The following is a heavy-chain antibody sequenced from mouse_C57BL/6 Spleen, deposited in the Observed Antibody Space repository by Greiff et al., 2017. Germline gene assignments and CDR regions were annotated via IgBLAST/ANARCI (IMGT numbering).Heavy chain of an antibody. CDR2: IDPEDGAT. D-gene: IGHD1-1*01. J-gene: IGHJ3*01. CDR1: GFNIKDYY. CDR3: TTNYGSSPWFAY. Sequence: VQLQQSGAELVRPGASVKLSCTASGFNIKDYYMHWVKQRPEQGLEWIGRIDPEDGATEYAPKFQGKATMTADTSSNTAYLPLSSLTSEDTAVYYCTTNYGSSPWFAYWGQGILVTVSA. V-gene: IGHV14-1*01.